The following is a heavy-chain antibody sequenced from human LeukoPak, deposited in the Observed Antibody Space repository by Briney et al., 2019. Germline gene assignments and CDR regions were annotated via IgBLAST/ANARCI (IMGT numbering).Heavy chain of an antibody. CDR2: ISAYNGNT. D-gene: IGHD3-10*01. CDR1: GYTFTSYG. J-gene: IGHJ4*02. Sequence: GASVKASCKTSGYTFTSYGISWVRQAPGQGLEWIGWISAYNGNTNYAQKLQGRVTMTTDTSTSTAYTELGSLRSEDPAVYYRSRDYGSGSYYLKFDYWGQGTLVTVCS. CDR3: SRDYGSGSYYLKFDY. V-gene: IGHV1-18*01.